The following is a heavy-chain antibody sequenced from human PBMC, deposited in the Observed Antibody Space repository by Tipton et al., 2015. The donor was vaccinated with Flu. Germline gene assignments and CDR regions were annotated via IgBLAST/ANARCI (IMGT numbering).Heavy chain of an antibody. CDR2: IYYSGST. J-gene: IGHJ3*02. D-gene: IGHD6-19*01. V-gene: IGHV4-59*01. Sequence: LRLSCAASGGSISSYYWSWIRQPPGKGLEWIGYIYYSGSTNYNPSLKSRVTISVDTSKNQFSLKLSSVTAADTAVYYCARAVRAVAGSPDAFDIWGQGTMVTVSS. CDR1: GGSISSYY. CDR3: ARAVRAVAGSPDAFDI.